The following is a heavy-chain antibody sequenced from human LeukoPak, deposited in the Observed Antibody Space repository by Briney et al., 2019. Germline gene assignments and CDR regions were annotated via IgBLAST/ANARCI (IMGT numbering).Heavy chain of an antibody. D-gene: IGHD3-22*01. CDR2: IIPIFGTA. V-gene: IGHV1-69*13. Sequence: ASVKVSCKASGGTFSSYAISWVRQAPGQGLEWMGGIIPIFGTANYAQKFQGRVTITVDESTSTAYMELSSLRSEDTAVYYCARTPSASDYYDSSGYYSYNWFDPWGQGTLVTVSS. J-gene: IGHJ5*02. CDR3: ARTPSASDYYDSSGYYSYNWFDP. CDR1: GGTFSSYA.